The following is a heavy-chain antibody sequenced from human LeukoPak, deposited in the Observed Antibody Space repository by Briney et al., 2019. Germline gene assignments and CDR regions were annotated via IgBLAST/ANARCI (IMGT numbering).Heavy chain of an antibody. CDR3: ARHEMGKARLDY. CDR1: GYKLTNNW. Sequence: GESLKISCKISGYKLTNNWIGWVRQMPGKGLEWMGIIYPGDSDTRYSPSFQGQVTISADKSISTAYLQWSSLKASDTAMYYCARHEMGKARLDYWGQGTLVTVSS. CDR2: IYPGDSDT. D-gene: IGHD6-6*01. J-gene: IGHJ4*02. V-gene: IGHV5-51*01.